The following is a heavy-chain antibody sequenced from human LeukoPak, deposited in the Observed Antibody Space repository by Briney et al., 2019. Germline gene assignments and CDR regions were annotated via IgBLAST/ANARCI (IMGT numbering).Heavy chain of an antibody. V-gene: IGHV3-23*01. J-gene: IGHJ4*02. Sequence: GGSLRLSCAASGFTFSSYAMSWVRQAPGKGLEWVSAISGSGGSTYYADSVKGRFTISRDNSKNTLYLQMNSLRAEDTAVYYCAKYDDRVRFLEWQLSNYFDYWGQGTLVTVSS. CDR2: ISGSGGST. CDR3: AKYDDRVRFLEWQLSNYFDY. D-gene: IGHD3-3*01. CDR1: GFTFSSYA.